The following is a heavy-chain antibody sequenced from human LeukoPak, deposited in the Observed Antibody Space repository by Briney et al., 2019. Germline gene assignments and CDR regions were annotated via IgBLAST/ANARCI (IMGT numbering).Heavy chain of an antibody. Sequence: GGPLTLSCASSGFTFSSCAMSWAREAPGKGLEGVSDISGSGGSTYYEDSVKGRVTISRDNSKNTLYLQMNSLRAEDPAVYYCAKTGVRGVIPNFDYWGQGTLVTVSS. J-gene: IGHJ4*02. CDR1: GFTFSSCA. CDR2: ISGSGGST. D-gene: IGHD3-10*01. V-gene: IGHV3-23*01. CDR3: AKTGVRGVIPNFDY.